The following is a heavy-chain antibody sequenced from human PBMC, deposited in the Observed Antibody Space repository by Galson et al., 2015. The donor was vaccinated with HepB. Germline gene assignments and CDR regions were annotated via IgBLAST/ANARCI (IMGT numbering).Heavy chain of an antibody. Sequence: SLRLSCAASGFTFSDDWMTWVRQAPGKGLEWVGRIKSKTDGGTTDYAAPVKGRFTISRDDSKNRLYLQMNSLNTEDTAVYYCTTVPPQLHYDFWSGHYYYYYMDVWGKGTPVIVSS. V-gene: IGHV3-15*01. CDR2: IKSKTDGGTT. CDR1: GFTFSDDW. CDR3: TTVPPQLHYDFWSGHYYYYYMDV. J-gene: IGHJ6*03. D-gene: IGHD3-3*01.